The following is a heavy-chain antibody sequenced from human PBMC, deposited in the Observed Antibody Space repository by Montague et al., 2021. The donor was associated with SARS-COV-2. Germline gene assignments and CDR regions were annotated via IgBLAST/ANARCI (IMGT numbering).Heavy chain of an antibody. CDR1: GGSLSSGGYY. V-gene: IGHV4-31*03. D-gene: IGHD3/OR15-3a*01. CDR3: ARDLGRTGYYYGLDV. CDR2: FYYSGST. Sequence: TLSLTCTVSGGSLSSGGYYWSWIRQLPGKGLEWLGYFYYSGSTYYNPSLKSRVFISVDMSKNQFFLNLTSVTAADAAVYYCARDLGRTGYYYGLDVWGQGTTVTVS. J-gene: IGHJ6*02.